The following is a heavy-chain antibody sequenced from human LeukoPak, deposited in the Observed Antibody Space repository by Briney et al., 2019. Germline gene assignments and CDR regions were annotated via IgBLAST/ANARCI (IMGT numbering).Heavy chain of an antibody. J-gene: IGHJ4*02. CDR2: ISGSGGST. Sequence: GGSLRLSCAASGFTFSSYAMSWVRQAPGKGLEWVSAISGSGGSTYYADSVKGRFTISRDNSKNTLYLQMNSLRAEATAVYYCAKGLKYYYDSSPSPGMYWGQGTLVTVSS. CDR1: GFTFSSYA. CDR3: AKGLKYYYDSSPSPGMY. D-gene: IGHD3-22*01. V-gene: IGHV3-23*01.